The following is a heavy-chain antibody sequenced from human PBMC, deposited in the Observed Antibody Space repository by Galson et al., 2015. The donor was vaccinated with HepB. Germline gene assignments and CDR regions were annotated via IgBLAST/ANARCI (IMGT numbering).Heavy chain of an antibody. CDR1: GFAFSTYA. J-gene: IGHJ4*02. D-gene: IGHD6-19*01. CDR2: IRESGDNT. V-gene: IGHV3-23*01. CDR3: ATYDRSGSYYFDY. Sequence: SLRLSCAASGFAFSTYAMAWVRQAPGRGLEWVSTIRESGDNTYYADTVKGRFTISRDNSKTTLNLQMNSLRAEDTAVYYCATYDRSGSYYFDYWGQGTLVTVSS.